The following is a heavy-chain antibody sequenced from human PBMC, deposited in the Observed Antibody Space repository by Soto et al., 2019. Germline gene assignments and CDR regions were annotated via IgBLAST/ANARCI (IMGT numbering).Heavy chain of an antibody. D-gene: IGHD2-21*02. Sequence: KGLEWMGIIYPGDSDTRYSPSFQGQVTISADKSISTAYLQWSSLKASDTAMYYCARAMGAVVVTDVTYKNAFDIWGQGTMLSV. CDR2: IYPGDSDT. J-gene: IGHJ3*02. CDR3: ARAMGAVVVTDVTYKNAFDI. V-gene: IGHV5-51*01.